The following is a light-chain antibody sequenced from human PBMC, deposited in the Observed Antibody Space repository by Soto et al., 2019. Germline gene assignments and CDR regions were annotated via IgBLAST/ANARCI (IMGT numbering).Light chain of an antibody. CDR2: KAS. CDR3: QHYNSYSQA. CDR1: QTISNW. Sequence: DIQMTQSPSTLSGSVGDRVTITCRASQTISNWLAWYQQKPGKAPKLLIYKASTLESGVPSRFSGSGSGTEFTLTISSLQPDDFATYYCQHYNSYSQAFGQGTKVDI. J-gene: IGKJ1*01. V-gene: IGKV1-5*03.